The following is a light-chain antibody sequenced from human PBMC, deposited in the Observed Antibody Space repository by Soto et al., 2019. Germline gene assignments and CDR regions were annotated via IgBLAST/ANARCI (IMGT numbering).Light chain of an antibody. J-gene: IGKJ1*01. Sequence: EIVMTQSPATLTLSPGERATLSCRANQSLGNNIAWYQQKPGQAPRLLIYGASTGATGLPARFSGSGSGTEFTLYISSLQSEDFEVYYCLQYNKWPRTFGQGTKVDIK. V-gene: IGKV3-15*01. CDR3: LQYNKWPRT. CDR1: QSLGNN. CDR2: GAS.